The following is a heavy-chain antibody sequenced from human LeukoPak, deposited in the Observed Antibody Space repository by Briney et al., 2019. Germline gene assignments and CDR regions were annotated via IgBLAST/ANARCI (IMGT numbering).Heavy chain of an antibody. V-gene: IGHV3-11*01. Sequence: GGSLRLSCAASGFTFSDYSMSWFRQAPGKGLEWVSYISSSGSTIYYADSVKGRFTISRDNAKNSLYLQMNSLRAEDTAVYYCARDAGYSSSWYDYWGQGTLVTVSS. J-gene: IGHJ4*02. D-gene: IGHD6-13*01. CDR1: GFTFSDYS. CDR2: ISSSGSTI. CDR3: ARDAGYSSSWYDY.